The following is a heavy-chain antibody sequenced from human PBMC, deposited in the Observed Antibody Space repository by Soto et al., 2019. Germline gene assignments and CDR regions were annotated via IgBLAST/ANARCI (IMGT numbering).Heavy chain of an antibody. J-gene: IGHJ6*02. V-gene: IGHV1-69*12. CDR2: IIPIFGTA. D-gene: IGHD2-2*01. CDR1: GGTFSSYA. CDR3: ARHVPAAGYYYGRDG. Sequence: QVQLVQSGAEVKKPGSSVKVSCKASGGTFSSYAISWVRQAPGQGLEWMGGIIPIFGTANNAQKFQGRVTITADESTCTAYMELSSLSSEDTAVYYCARHVPAAGYYYGRDGWGQGTTVTVSS.